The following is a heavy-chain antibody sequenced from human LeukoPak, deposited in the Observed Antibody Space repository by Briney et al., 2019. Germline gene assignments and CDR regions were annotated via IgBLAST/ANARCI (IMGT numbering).Heavy chain of an antibody. CDR3: AKDWPVLRFLEWLLFDY. CDR2: ISGSGGST. CDR1: GFTFDDYA. D-gene: IGHD3-3*01. V-gene: IGHV3-23*01. J-gene: IGHJ4*02. Sequence: GGSLRLSCAASGFTFDDYAMHWVRQAPGKGLEWVSAISGSGGSTYYADSVKGRFTISRDNSKNTLYLQMNSLRAEDTAVYYCAKDWPVLRFLEWLLFDYWGQGTLVTVSS.